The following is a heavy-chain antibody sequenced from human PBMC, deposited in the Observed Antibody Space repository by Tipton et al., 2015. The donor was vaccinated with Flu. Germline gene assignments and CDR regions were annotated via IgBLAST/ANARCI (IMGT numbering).Heavy chain of an antibody. CDR2: IYYSGSI. V-gene: IGHV4-59*01. CDR1: GGSFSGYY. CDR3: AREWGDAFDI. Sequence: TLSLTCTVYGGSFSGYYWSWIRQPPGKGLEWIGYIYYSGSISYNPSLKSRVTISVDTSKSQFSLKLSSVTAADTAVYYCAREWGDAFDIWGQGTMVTVSS. J-gene: IGHJ3*02. D-gene: IGHD3-16*01.